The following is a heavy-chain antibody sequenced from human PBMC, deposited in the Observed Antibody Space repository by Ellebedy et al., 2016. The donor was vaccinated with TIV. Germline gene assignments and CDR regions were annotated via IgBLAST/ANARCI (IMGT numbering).Heavy chain of an antibody. V-gene: IGHV3-74*01. CDR3: ARWDFDSFNAFDI. J-gene: IGHJ3*02. CDR2: INSDGSST. Sequence: PGGSLRLSCGASGFAFSSNWMYWVRQDRGKGLVWVSRINSDGSSTRYADSVKGRFTISRDNDKNPLYLQMNSLRAEDAAVYYCARWDFDSFNAFDIWGQGTMVTVYS. D-gene: IGHD3-9*01. CDR1: GFAFSSNW.